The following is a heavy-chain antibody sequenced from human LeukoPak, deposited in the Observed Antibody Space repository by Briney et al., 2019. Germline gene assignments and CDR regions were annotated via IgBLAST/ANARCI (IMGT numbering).Heavy chain of an antibody. J-gene: IGHJ4*02. D-gene: IGHD6-13*01. CDR2: IRDSGVT. CDR1: GFTFSTYP. Sequence: GGSLRLSCAASGFTFSTYPLNWVRQAPGKGLEWISHIRDSGVTDYADSVKGRFTISRDNAKNSLYLQMNSLRAEDTAVYYCAREEQQLVQQIDYWGQGTLVTVSS. V-gene: IGHV3-48*04. CDR3: AREEQQLVQQIDY.